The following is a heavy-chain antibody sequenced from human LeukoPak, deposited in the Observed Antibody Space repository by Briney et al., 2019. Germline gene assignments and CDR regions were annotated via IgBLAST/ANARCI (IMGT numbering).Heavy chain of an antibody. J-gene: IGHJ6*03. D-gene: IGHD6-6*01. V-gene: IGHV4-34*01. CDR2: INHSGST. Sequence: SETLSLTCAVYGGSFSGYYWSWIRQSPGKGLEWIGEINHSGSTNYNPSLKSRVTISVDTSKNQFSLKLSSVTAADTAVYYCARGYAGIAARPLYYYMDVWGKGTTVTVSS. CDR3: ARGYAGIAARPLYYYMDV. CDR1: GGSFSGYY.